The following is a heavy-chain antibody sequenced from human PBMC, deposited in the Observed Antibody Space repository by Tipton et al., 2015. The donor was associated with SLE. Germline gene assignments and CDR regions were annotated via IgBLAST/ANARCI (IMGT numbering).Heavy chain of an antibody. Sequence: SLRLSCAASGFTFSDYYMSWVRQAPGKGLEWVSSISSSSSYIYYADSVKGRFTISRDNAKNSLYLQMNSLRAEDTAVYYCARERTTAMDVWGQGTTVTVSS. CDR3: ARERTTAMDV. CDR1: GFTFSDYY. D-gene: IGHD1-1*01. J-gene: IGHJ6*02. CDR2: ISSSSSYI. V-gene: IGHV3-11*06.